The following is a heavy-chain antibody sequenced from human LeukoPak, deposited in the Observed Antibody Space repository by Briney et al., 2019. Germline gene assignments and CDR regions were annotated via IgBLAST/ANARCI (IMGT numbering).Heavy chain of an antibody. CDR1: GGSFSGYY. J-gene: IGHJ5*02. Sequence: SETLSLTCAVYGGSFSGYYWSWIRQPPGKGLEWIAEINHSGSTNYNPSLKSRVTISVDTSKNQFSLKLSSVTAADTAVYYCASRSRPWRWFDPWGQGTLVTVSS. V-gene: IGHV4-34*01. D-gene: IGHD2-2*01. CDR2: INHSGST. CDR3: ASRSRPWRWFDP.